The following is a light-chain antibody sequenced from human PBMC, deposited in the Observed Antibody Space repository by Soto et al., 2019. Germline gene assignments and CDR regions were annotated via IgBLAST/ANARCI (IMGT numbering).Light chain of an antibody. J-gene: IGKJ2*01. Sequence: DVQMTQSPSSLSASLGDRVTITCRASRDISSSLAWYQQKTGKVPKLLIYAASTLHAGVQSRFSGSGSGTFFTLTINSLQPEDVATYYCQKYNSAPNTFGRGTRLEIK. CDR2: AAS. V-gene: IGKV1-27*01. CDR1: RDISSS. CDR3: QKYNSAPNT.